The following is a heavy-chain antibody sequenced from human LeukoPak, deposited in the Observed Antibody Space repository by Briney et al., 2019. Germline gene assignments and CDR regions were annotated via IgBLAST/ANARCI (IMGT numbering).Heavy chain of an antibody. J-gene: IGHJ4*02. CDR1: GFTFSRYS. V-gene: IGHV3-48*01. D-gene: IGHD4-23*01. CDR2: ISSRSDTI. Sequence: GGSLRLSCAASGFTFSRYSMNWVRQAPRKGLEWVSYISSRSDTIYYADSVKGRFTISRDNAQNSLYLQMNSLRAEDTAGYDCSDGNYYWGQGTLVTVSS. CDR3: SDGNYY.